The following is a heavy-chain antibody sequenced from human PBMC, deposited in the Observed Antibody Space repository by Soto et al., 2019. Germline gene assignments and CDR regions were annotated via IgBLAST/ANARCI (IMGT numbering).Heavy chain of an antibody. CDR2: IKHRGST. J-gene: IGHJ5*02. CDR1: NGSLGGYY. Sequence: QVQLQQWGAGLLKPSETLSLTCAVHNGSLGGYYWCWMGQAPPKGREWSGEIKHRGSTPFNPSLQTRVSMSSATSKSPVSLTLCSVTAADRAVYFWARGVGYTYGFCVSWGPGTLVTVS. D-gene: IGHD5-18*01. V-gene: IGHV4-34*01. CDR3: ARGVGYTYGFCVS.